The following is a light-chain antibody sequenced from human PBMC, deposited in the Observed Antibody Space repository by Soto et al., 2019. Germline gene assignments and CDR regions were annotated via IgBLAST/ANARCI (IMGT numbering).Light chain of an antibody. Sequence: QSALTQPASVSGSPGQSITISYTGTSSDVGGYNYVSWYQQHPAKAPKLMIYDVSNRPSGVSNRFSGSKSGNTASLTISGLQAEDEADYYCSSYTSSSTYVFGTGTKLTVL. CDR1: SSDVGGYNY. CDR2: DVS. CDR3: SSYTSSSTYV. J-gene: IGLJ1*01. V-gene: IGLV2-14*03.